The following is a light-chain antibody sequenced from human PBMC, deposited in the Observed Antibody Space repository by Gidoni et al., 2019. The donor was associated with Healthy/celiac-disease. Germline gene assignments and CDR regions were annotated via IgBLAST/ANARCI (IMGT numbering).Light chain of an antibody. CDR1: QSVSSN. V-gene: IGKV3-15*01. J-gene: IGKJ1*01. CDR2: GAS. CDR3: QQYNNWPLT. Sequence: LSVSPGERATLSCRASQSVSSNLAWYQQKPGQAPRLLIYGASTRATGIPARFSGSGSGTEFTITISSLQSEDFAVYYCQQYNNWPLTFXQXTKVEIK.